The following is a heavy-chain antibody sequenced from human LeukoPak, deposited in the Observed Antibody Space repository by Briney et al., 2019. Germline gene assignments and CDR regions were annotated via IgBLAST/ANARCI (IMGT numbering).Heavy chain of an antibody. CDR2: IGGSGVNT. D-gene: IGHD2-8*01. CDR3: AKCWTSDGVCLNFDH. V-gene: IGHV3-23*01. J-gene: IGHJ4*02. CDR1: GLTFSNYA. Sequence: PGGSLRLSCAASGLTFSNYAMSWVRQAPGKGLEWVSLIGGSGVNTFYADSVKGRFTISRDNSKNTLYLQMNSLRVEDTAVYYCAKCWTSDGVCLNFDHWGQGALVTVSS.